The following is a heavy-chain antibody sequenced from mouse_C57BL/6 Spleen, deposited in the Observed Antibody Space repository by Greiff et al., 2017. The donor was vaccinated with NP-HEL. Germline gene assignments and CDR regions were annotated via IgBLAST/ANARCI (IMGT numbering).Heavy chain of an antibody. V-gene: IGHV1-82*01. CDR1: GYAFSSSW. Sequence: VQLQESGPELVKPGASVKISCKASGYAFSSSWMNWVKQRPGKGLEWIGRIYPGDGDTNYNGKFKGKATLTADKSSSTAYMQLSSLTSEDSAVYFCARAYYSNHWGQGTTLTVSS. J-gene: IGHJ2*01. CDR2: IYPGDGDT. CDR3: ARAYYSNH. D-gene: IGHD2-5*01.